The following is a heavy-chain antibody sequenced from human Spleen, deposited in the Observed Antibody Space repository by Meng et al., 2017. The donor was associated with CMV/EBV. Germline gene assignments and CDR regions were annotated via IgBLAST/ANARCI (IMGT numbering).Heavy chain of an antibody. J-gene: IGHJ4*02. D-gene: IGHD6-19*01. Sequence: AVSGGSISSSNLWAWVRQVPGKGLEWIGEIYHSGSTNYNPSLKNRVTISIDTSRKQFSLKLNSVTAADTAVYYCARRVAGGKYYFDYWGQGTLVTVSS. CDR3: ARRVAGGKYYFDY. CDR1: GGSISSSNL. V-gene: IGHV4-4*02. CDR2: IYHSGST.